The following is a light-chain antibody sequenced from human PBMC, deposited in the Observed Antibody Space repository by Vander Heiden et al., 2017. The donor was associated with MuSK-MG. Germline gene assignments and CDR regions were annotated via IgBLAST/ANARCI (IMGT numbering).Light chain of an antibody. Sequence: DIQMPQSPATLSASVGDRVTITCRASQSISIWLAWYQQKPGKAPKLLIHQASILQSGVPSRFSGRGSGTQFTLTITSLQPDDFATYYCQQDETYSHTFGQGTKLXIK. CDR2: QAS. CDR3: QQDETYSHT. CDR1: QSISIW. J-gene: IGKJ2*01. V-gene: IGKV1-5*03.